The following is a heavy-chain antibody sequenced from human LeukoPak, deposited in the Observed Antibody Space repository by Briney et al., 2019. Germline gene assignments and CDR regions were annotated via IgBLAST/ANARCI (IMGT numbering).Heavy chain of an antibody. CDR2: FDPEDGET. D-gene: IGHD1-1*01. CDR1: GYTXTELS. J-gene: IGHJ6*02. V-gene: IGHV1-24*01. CDR3: ATDGTGSPLYGMDV. Sequence: ASVKVSCKVSGYTXTELSMHWVRQAPGKGLEWMGGFDPEDGETIYAQKFQGRVTMTEDTSTDTAYMELSSLRSEDTAVYYCATDGTGSPLYGMDVWGQGTTVTVSS.